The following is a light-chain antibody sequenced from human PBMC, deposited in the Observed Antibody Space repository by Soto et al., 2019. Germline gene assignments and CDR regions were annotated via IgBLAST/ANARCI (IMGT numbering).Light chain of an antibody. V-gene: IGKV3-15*01. J-gene: IGKJ1*01. CDR3: QQYNNWPVT. Sequence: IVMTQSPATLSVSPGERATLSCRAGQSVSSNLAWYQQKPGQAPRLLIYGASTRATGFPARFSGSGSGTEFTLTISSLQSEDFAVYYCQQYNNWPVTFGQGTKV. CDR2: GAS. CDR1: QSVSSN.